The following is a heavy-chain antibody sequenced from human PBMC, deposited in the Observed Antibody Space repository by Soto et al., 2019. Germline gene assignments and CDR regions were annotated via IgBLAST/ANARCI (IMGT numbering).Heavy chain of an antibody. J-gene: IGHJ4*02. CDR1: GGSISSYY. Sequence: SGTLSLTCTVSGGSISSYYGSWIRQPPGKGLEWIGYIYYSGSTNYNPSLKSRVTISVDTSKNQFSLKLSSVTAADTAVYYCARHRYSYGVYYFDYWGQGTLVTVSS. CDR2: IYYSGST. V-gene: IGHV4-59*08. D-gene: IGHD5-18*01. CDR3: ARHRYSYGVYYFDY.